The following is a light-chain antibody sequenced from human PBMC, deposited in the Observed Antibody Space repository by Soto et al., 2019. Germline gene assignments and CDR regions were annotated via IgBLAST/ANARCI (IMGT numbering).Light chain of an antibody. CDR3: HQYGSSPIT. Sequence: EIVLTQSPGTLSLSSGERATLSCSASESVSAGYLAWYQQKPGQAPRLLIYGPSSRATGIPDRFSGSGSGADFTLTISRLEPEDVAVYYCHQYGSSPITFGPGTKVDIK. J-gene: IGKJ3*01. CDR2: GPS. V-gene: IGKV3-20*01. CDR1: ESVSAGY.